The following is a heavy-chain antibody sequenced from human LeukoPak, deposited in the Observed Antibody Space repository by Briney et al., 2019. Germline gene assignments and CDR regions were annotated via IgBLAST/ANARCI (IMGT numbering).Heavy chain of an antibody. CDR1: GYTFTSYG. CDR3: ARNPPYYYGSGSYYGGFDY. CDR2: ISAYNGNT. J-gene: IGHJ4*02. Sequence: GASVKVSCKASGYTFTSYGISWVRQAPGQGLEWMGWISAYNGNTNYAQRLQGRVTMTTDTSTSTAYMELGSLRSDDTAVYYCARNPPYYYGSGSYYGGFDYWGQGTLVTVSS. D-gene: IGHD3-10*01. V-gene: IGHV1-18*04.